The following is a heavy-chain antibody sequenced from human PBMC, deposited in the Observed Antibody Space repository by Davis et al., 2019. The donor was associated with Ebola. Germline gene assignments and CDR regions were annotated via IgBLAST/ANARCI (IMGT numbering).Heavy chain of an antibody. D-gene: IGHD3-10*01. CDR2: INHSGST. J-gene: IGHJ4*02. CDR1: GGSFSGYY. CDR3: AGQTYYYASGSYYNYFDY. V-gene: IGHV4-34*01. Sequence: MPSETLSLTCAVYGGSFSGYYWSWIRQPPGKGLEWIGEINHSGSTNYNPSLKSRVTISVDMSKNHFSLSLSSVTAADTAVYYCAGQTYYYASGSYYNYFDYWGQGTLVTVSS.